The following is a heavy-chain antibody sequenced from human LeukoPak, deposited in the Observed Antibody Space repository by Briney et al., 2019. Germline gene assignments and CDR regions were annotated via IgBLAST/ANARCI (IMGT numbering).Heavy chain of an antibody. CDR3: ARGASSGWYPYYFDY. V-gene: IGHV4-38-2*02. J-gene: IGHJ4*02. Sequence: SETLSLTCTVSGGSISGYYWSWIRQPPGKGLEWIGGIYHSGSTSHNPSLNSRVTISLDTSKNQFSLILSSVTAADTAIYYCARGASSGWYPYYFDYWGQGSLVTVSS. CDR1: GGSISGYY. CDR2: IYHSGST. D-gene: IGHD6-19*01.